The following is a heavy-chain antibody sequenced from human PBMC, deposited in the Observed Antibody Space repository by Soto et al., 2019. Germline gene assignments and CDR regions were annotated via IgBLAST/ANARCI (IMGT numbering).Heavy chain of an antibody. Sequence: EVQLVESGGGLVKPGGSLRLSCVASGLIFSTYSMSWVRQAPGKGLEWVSSITSSGSYIYYADSVKGRFTIFRDNGKNSLSLQMNSLRAEDTAVYYCESGLDYWGQGTLVTVSS. CDR3: ESGLDY. CDR2: ITSSGSYI. CDR1: GLIFSTYS. J-gene: IGHJ4*02. V-gene: IGHV3-21*06.